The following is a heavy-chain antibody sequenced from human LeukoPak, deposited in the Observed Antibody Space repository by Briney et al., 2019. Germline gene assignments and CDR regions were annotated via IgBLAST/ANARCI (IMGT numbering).Heavy chain of an antibody. V-gene: IGHV3-49*03. CDR2: IRSKAYGGTT. Sequence: GGSLRLSCTASGFTFGDYAMSWFRQAPGKGLEWVGFIRSKAYGGTTEYAASVKGRFTISRDDSKSIAYLQMNSLKTEDIAVYYCARVPSDYYYYYRDVWGKGTTVTVS. J-gene: IGHJ6*03. CDR1: GFTFGDYA. CDR3: ARVPSDYYYYYRDV.